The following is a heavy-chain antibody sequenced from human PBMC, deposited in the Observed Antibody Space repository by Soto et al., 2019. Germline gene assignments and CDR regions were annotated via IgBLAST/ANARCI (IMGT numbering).Heavy chain of an antibody. CDR3: ARLSWDGSYHYRGLDY. D-gene: IGHD5-12*01. V-gene: IGHV4-39*01. J-gene: IGHJ4*02. Sequence: QLQPQESGPGLVKPSETLSLTCTVSGGSISSSSYYWGWIRQPPGKGLEWIGSIYYSGSTYYNPSLKSRVTISVDTSKNQFSLKLSSVTAADTAVYYCARLSWDGSYHYRGLDYWGQGTLVTVSS. CDR2: IYYSGST. CDR1: GGSISSSSYY.